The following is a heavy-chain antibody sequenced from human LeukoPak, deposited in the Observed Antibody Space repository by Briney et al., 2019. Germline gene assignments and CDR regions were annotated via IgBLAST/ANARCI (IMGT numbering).Heavy chain of an antibody. CDR3: ARGRWELLRGDYNWFDP. CDR1: GGSISSSSYY. V-gene: IGHV4-39*07. J-gene: IGHJ5*02. D-gene: IGHD1-26*01. Sequence: SETLSLTCTVSGGSISSSSYYWGWIRQPPGKGLEWIGSIYYSGSTYYNPSLKSRVTISVDTSKNQFSLKLSSVTAADTAVYYCARGRWELLRGDYNWFDPWGQGTLVTVSS. CDR2: IYYSGST.